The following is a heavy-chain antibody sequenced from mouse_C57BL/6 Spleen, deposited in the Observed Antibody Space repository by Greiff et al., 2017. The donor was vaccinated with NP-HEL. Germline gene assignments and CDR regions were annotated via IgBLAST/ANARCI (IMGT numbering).Heavy chain of an antibody. CDR1: GFTFTSYA. CDR2: ISDGGSYT. V-gene: IGHV5-4*01. D-gene: IGHD2-13*01. J-gene: IGHJ3*01. CDR3: AREVGYSDLAWFAY. Sequence: EVNVVESGGGLVKPGGSLKLSCAASGFTFTSYAMSWVRQTPEKSLEWVATISDGGSYTYYPDNVKGRFTISRDNAKNNLYLQLSHLTSEDTAMYYCAREVGYSDLAWFAYWGQGTLVTVSA.